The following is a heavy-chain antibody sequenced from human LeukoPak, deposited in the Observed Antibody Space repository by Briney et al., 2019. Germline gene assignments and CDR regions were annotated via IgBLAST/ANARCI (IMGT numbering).Heavy chain of an antibody. CDR1: GASISSSNSY. J-gene: IGHJ4*02. CDR3: ARQTGSGLFILP. CDR2: IYYSGNT. D-gene: IGHD3/OR15-3a*01. V-gene: IGHV4-39*01. Sequence: SETLSLTCTVSGASISSSNSYWGWFRQPPGRGLEWIGSIYYSGNTYYNASLKSQVSISIDTSKNQFSLRLTSLTAPDTAVYYCARQTGSGLFILPGGQGTLVTVSS.